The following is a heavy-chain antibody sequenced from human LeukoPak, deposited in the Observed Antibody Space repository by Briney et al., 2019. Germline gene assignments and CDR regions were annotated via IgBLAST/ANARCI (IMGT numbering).Heavy chain of an antibody. CDR2: IYYSGST. V-gene: IGHV4-39*07. Sequence: PSETLSLTCTVSGGSISSSSYYWGWIRQPPGKGLEWIGSIYYSGSTYYNPSLKSRVTISVDTSKNQFSLKLSSVTAADTAVYYCARAWRLRLGELSFPDAFDIWGQGTMVTVSS. CDR3: ARAWRLRLGELSFPDAFDI. D-gene: IGHD3-16*02. J-gene: IGHJ3*02. CDR1: GGSISSSSYY.